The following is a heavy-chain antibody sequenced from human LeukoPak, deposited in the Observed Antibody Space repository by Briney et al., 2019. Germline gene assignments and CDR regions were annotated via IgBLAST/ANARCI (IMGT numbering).Heavy chain of an antibody. V-gene: IGHV3-7*01. CDR3: AREASDYCDGTGGLDS. D-gene: IGHD3-22*01. CDR2: IKQDGSDN. CDR1: GFTFSNYW. J-gene: IGHJ4*02. Sequence: PGGFLRLSCAASGFTFSNYWMSWVRQSPGKGLEWVANIKQDGSDNYYVDSVKGRFTISRDNAKKSLYLQISSLRAEDTAVYYCAREASDYCDGTGGLDSWGQGTLVTVSS.